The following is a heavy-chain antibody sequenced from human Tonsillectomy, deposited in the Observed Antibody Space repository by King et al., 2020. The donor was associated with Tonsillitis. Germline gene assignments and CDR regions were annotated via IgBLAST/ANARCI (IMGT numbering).Heavy chain of an antibody. J-gene: IGHJ3*02. V-gene: IGHV3-21*01. D-gene: IGHD3-16*01. CDR3: AGAGVFGGVGAYDI. CDR1: GFTFSSYS. Sequence: VQLVESGGGLVKPGGSLRLSCAASGFTFSSYSLHWVRQAPGKGLEGVSSITSRSNYIYYADSMEGRYTISRDNAKNSLYLQMNSVRAEDTAMYYCAGAGVFGGVGAYDIWGKGTMVTVSS. CDR2: ITSRSNYI.